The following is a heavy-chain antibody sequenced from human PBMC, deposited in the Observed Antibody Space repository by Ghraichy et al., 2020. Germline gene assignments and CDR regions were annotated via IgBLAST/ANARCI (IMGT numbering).Heavy chain of an antibody. D-gene: IGHD2-15*01. J-gene: IGHJ5*02. CDR3: VRHDNDCSGSSCPNWFDP. Sequence: LETLSLTCTVSGGSISSSSYYWGWIRQPPGKGLEWIGSIYYSGSTYYNPSLKSRVTISVDTSKNQFSLKLSSVTAADTAVYYCVRHDNDCSGSSCPNWFDPWGQGTLVIVSS. CDR1: GGSISSSSYY. V-gene: IGHV4-39*01. CDR2: IYYSGST.